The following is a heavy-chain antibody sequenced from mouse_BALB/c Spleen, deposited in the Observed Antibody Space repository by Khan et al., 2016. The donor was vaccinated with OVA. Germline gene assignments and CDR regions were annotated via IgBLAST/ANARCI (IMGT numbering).Heavy chain of an antibody. CDR2: INTHSGVP. CDR3: AGGGAAYYRNDGGAMEY. D-gene: IGHD2-14*01. CDR1: GYTFTTAG. Sequence: QIQLVQSGPELKKPGETVRISCKASGYTFTTAGIQWVQKMPGKGLKWIGWINTHSGVPKYAEDFKGRFAFSLEISVNTAYLQITNLKNEDTATYFWAGGGAAYYRNDGGAMEYWGQGTSVTVSS. V-gene: IGHV9-4*02. J-gene: IGHJ4*01.